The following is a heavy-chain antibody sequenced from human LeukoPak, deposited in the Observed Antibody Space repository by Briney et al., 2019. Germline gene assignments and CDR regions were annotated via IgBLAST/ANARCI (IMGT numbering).Heavy chain of an antibody. Sequence: KPGGSLRLSCAASGFTFSSYSMNWVRQAPGKGLEWVSYISSSSSYTNYADSVRGRFTISRENAKNSLYLQMNSLRAEDTAVYYCARDLGVVRGVFTLDYWGQGTLVTVSS. CDR2: ISSSSSYT. V-gene: IGHV3-21*05. CDR3: ARDLGVVRGVFTLDY. D-gene: IGHD3-10*01. CDR1: GFTFSSYS. J-gene: IGHJ4*02.